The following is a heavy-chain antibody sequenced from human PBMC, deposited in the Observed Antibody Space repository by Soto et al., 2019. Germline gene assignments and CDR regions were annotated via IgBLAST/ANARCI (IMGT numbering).Heavy chain of an antibody. D-gene: IGHD5-12*01. CDR1: GGSISSYY. V-gene: IGHV4-59*01. Sequence: PSETLSLTCTVSGGSISSYYWSWIRQPPGKGLEWIGYIYYSGSTNYNPSLKSRVTISVDTSKNQFSLKLSSVTAADTAIYYCARLGYESPHNWFDPWGQGTPVTVAS. CDR3: ARLGYESPHNWFDP. CDR2: IYYSGST. J-gene: IGHJ5*02.